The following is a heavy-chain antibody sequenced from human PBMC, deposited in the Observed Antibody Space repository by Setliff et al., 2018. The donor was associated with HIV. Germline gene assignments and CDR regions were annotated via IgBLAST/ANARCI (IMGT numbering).Heavy chain of an antibody. CDR1: GGTFSSYA. CDR2: IIPIFGTA. V-gene: IGHV1-69*05. CDR3: ARSRFPGIAAPYYFDY. Sequence: SVKVSCKASGGTFSSYAISWVRQAPGQGLEWMGGIIPIFGTANYARKFQGRVTITTDESTSTAYMELSSLRSEDTAVYYCARSRFPGIAAPYYFDYWGQGTLVTVSS. D-gene: IGHD6-13*01. J-gene: IGHJ4*02.